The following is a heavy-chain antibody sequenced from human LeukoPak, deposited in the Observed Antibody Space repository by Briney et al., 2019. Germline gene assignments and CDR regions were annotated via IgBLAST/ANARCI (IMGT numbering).Heavy chain of an antibody. J-gene: IGHJ4*02. CDR2: ISGGGGNT. CDR3: ACPYRSRFDY. Sequence: GGSLRLSCVASGFTFSNYAMSWVRQAPGKGLEWVSAISGGGGNTYYADSVKGRFTISRDNSENTLYLEMNTLRAEDTAIYYCACPYRSRFDYWGQGTLVTVSS. D-gene: IGHD6-13*01. CDR1: GFTFSNYA. V-gene: IGHV3-23*01.